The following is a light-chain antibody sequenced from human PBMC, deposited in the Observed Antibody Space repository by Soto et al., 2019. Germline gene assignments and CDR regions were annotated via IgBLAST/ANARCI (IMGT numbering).Light chain of an antibody. CDR2: GAS. Sequence: EILLTQSPGTLSLSPGERTTLSCRARQSVSSSYLAWYQQKPGQAPRLLIYGASSRATGIPDRFSGSGSGTDFSLTISRLEPEDFAVYYCQQYGSSPWTFGQGTKVEIK. CDR1: QSVSSSY. V-gene: IGKV3-20*01. CDR3: QQYGSSPWT. J-gene: IGKJ1*01.